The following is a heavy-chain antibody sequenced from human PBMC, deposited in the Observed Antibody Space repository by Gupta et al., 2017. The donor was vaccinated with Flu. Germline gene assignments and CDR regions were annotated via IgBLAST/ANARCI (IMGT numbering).Heavy chain of an antibody. J-gene: IGHJ4*02. CDR1: GDSVSNKNGA. V-gene: IGHV6-1*01. D-gene: IGHD2-21*01. CDR2: TYYTSKWNN. CDR3: AGLRWDRRSIDD. Sequence: QVQLQQSGPGLVKPSQTLSLTCAISGDSVSNKNGAWNWIRQSQSRGLEWLGRTYYTSKWNNDYAVSVKSRIGINPDTSKNQVALQLNSVTPEDAAIYYCAGLRWDRRSIDDWGQGSRVTVSS.